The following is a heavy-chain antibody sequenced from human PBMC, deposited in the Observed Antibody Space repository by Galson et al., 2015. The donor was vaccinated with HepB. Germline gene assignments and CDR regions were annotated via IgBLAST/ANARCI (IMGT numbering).Heavy chain of an antibody. CDR3: ARSAVPGMDV. D-gene: IGHD2-21*02. CDR2: IYYSGST. Sequence: ETLSLTCTVSGASISFSGYYWSWIRQPPGKGLEWIGTIYYSGSTFYNPSLKSRVSISLDTSKNQFSLKLSSVTAAETAVYYCARSAVPGMDVWGQGTTVTVSS. V-gene: IGHV4-39*01. CDR1: GASISFSGYY. J-gene: IGHJ6*02.